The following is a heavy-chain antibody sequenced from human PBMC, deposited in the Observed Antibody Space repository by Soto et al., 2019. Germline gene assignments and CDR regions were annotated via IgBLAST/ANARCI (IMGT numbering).Heavy chain of an antibody. Sequence: GESLKISCKGSGYSFTSYWISWVRQMPGKGLEWMGRIDPSASYTNYSPSFQGHVTISADTSISTAYLRWSSLKASDTAMYYCARPVTVAGTTVYYFDHWGQGTLVTVSS. J-gene: IGHJ4*02. D-gene: IGHD6-19*01. CDR3: ARPVTVAGTTVYYFDH. V-gene: IGHV5-10-1*01. CDR1: GYSFTSYW. CDR2: IDPSASYT.